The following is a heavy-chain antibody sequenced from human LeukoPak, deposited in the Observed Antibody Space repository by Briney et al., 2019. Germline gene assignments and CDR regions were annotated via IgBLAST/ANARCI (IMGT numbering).Heavy chain of an antibody. D-gene: IGHD6-13*01. V-gene: IGHV3-23*01. CDR3: AKRPYSSSWYGFYGY. Sequence: GGSLRLSSAASGFTFSSYAMSWVRQAPGKGLEWVSAISGSGGSTYYADSVKGRFTISRDNSKNTLYLQMNSLRAEDTAVYYCAKRPYSSSWYGFYGYWGQGTLVTVSS. CDR2: ISGSGGST. CDR1: GFTFSSYA. J-gene: IGHJ4*02.